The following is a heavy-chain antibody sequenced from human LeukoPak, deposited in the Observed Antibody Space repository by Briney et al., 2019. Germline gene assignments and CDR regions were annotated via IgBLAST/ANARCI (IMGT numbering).Heavy chain of an antibody. Sequence: GASVKVSCKASGYTFTSYGISWVRQAPAQGLEWMGWISAYNGNTNYAQKLQGRVTMTTDTSTSTAYMELRSLRSDDTAVYYCARDPFGDFWSGPPYGMDVWGQGTTVTVSS. D-gene: IGHD3-3*01. J-gene: IGHJ6*02. V-gene: IGHV1-18*01. CDR3: ARDPFGDFWSGPPYGMDV. CDR1: GYTFTSYG. CDR2: ISAYNGNT.